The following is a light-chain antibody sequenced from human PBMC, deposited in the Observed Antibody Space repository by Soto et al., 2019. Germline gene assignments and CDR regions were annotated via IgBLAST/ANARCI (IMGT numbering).Light chain of an antibody. J-gene: IGLJ1*01. CDR3: CSYTRSGTLI. CDR1: SGDIGDYNY. V-gene: IGLV2-14*01. CDR2: DVS. Sequence: QSVLTQPASGSGSPGRSITISSVGTSGDIGDYNYVSWYQQHPGKVPKVIIYDVSNRPSGVSYRFSGTKSGNTASLTVSGLQAEDEADYYCCSYTRSGTLIFGTGTKVTVL.